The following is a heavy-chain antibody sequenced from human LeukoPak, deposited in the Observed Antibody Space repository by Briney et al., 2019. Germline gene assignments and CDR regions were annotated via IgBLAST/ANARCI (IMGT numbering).Heavy chain of an antibody. V-gene: IGHV1-2*02. CDR3: ARLGQAGDPALYYFDY. Sequence: GASVKVSCKASGYTFTAYYIHWVRQAPGQGLEWMGWINPNSGGTNYAQNFQGRVTMTRDTSISTAYMEVNRLTSDDTAVYYCARLGQAGDPALYYFDYWGQGTLVTVSS. J-gene: IGHJ4*02. CDR1: GYTFTAYY. CDR2: INPNSGGT. D-gene: IGHD7-27*01.